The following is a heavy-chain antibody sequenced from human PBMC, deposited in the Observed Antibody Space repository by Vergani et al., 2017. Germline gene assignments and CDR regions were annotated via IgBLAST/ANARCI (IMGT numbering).Heavy chain of an antibody. CDR3: ARDRSSTGNYYYYYGMDV. J-gene: IGHJ6*02. Sequence: EVQLVESGGGLVKPGGSLRLSCAASGFTFSSYSMNWVRQAPGKGLEWVSSISSSSSYIYYADSVKGRFTLSRDNAKNSLYLQMNSLRAEDTAVYYCARDRSSTGNYYYYYGMDVWGLGTTVTVSS. V-gene: IGHV3-21*01. CDR1: GFTFSSYS. D-gene: IGHD2-2*01. CDR2: ISSSSSYI.